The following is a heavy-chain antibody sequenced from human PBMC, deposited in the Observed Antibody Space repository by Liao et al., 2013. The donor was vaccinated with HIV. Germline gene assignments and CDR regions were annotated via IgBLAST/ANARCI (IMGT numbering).Heavy chain of an antibody. V-gene: IGHV4-34*01. CDR3: ARAWPYMDV. CDR1: GGSYFGYY. Sequence: QVQLQQWGAGLLKPSETLSLTCGIYGGSYFGYYWKWFRQFPGKGLEWIGEIKHTGTTNYSPSVRSRVTISLDISKNQFSLNLTSVTAADTAVYYCARAWPYMDVWGKGTTVTVSS. CDR2: IKHTGTT. J-gene: IGHJ6*03.